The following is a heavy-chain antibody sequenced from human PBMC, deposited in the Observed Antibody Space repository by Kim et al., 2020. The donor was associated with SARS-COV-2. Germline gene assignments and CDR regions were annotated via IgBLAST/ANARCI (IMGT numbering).Heavy chain of an antibody. Sequence: GGSLRLSCAASGFTFSSYAMTWVRQAPGKGLEWVSSLTPSGSNTYYADSVKGRFTISRDNSKNTLYLQMNSLRAEDTALYYCAKYYVRASFDIWGQGTMVTVSS. V-gene: IGHV3-23*01. CDR2: LTPSGSNT. CDR1: GFTFSSYA. J-gene: IGHJ3*02. CDR3: AKYYVRASFDI. D-gene: IGHD3-10*02.